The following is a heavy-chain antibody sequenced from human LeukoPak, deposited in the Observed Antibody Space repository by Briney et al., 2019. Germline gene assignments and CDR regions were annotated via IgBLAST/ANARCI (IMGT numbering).Heavy chain of an antibody. D-gene: IGHD6-6*01. J-gene: IGHJ5*02. V-gene: IGHV3-53*01. CDR3: ARDHSSSTFDP. Sequence: GGSLRLSCAASGFTVSSNYMSWVRQAPGKGLECVSVIYSGGSTYYADSVKGRFTISRDNTKNTLYLQMNSLRAEDTAVYYCARDHSSSTFDPWGQGTLVTVSS. CDR2: IYSGGST. CDR1: GFTVSSNY.